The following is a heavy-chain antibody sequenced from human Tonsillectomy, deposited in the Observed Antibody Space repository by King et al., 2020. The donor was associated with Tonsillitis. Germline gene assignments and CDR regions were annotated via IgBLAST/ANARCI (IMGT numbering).Heavy chain of an antibody. CDR3: ARARFGYYMDV. J-gene: IGHJ6*03. V-gene: IGHV4-59*01. Sequence: QLQESGPGLVKPSETLSLTCTVSGGSISSYYWSWIRQPPGKGLEWIGYISYSGSTNYNPSLKSRVTISVDTSKNQFSLKLNSVTAADTAVYYCARARFGYYMDVWGKGTTVTVAS. D-gene: IGHD3-10*01. CDR2: ISYSGST. CDR1: GGSISSYY.